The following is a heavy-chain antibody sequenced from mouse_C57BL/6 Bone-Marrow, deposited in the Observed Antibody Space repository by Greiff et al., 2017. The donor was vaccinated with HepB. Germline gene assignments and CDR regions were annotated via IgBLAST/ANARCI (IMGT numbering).Heavy chain of an antibody. CDR1: GYTFTSYW. J-gene: IGHJ2*01. Sequence: QVQLQQPGAELVKPGASVKMSCKASGYTFTSYWITWVKQRPGQGLEWIGDIYPGSGSTNYNEKFKSKATLTVDTSSSTAYMQLSSLTSEDSAVYCYARDGNYVNYFDYWGQGTPLTVSS. V-gene: IGHV1-55*01. CDR3: ARDGNYVNYFDY. D-gene: IGHD2-1*01. CDR2: IYPGSGST.